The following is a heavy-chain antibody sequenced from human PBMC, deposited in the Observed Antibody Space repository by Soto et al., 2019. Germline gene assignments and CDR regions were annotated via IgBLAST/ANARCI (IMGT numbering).Heavy chain of an antibody. CDR3: ARGGRASGYDFYYYGMDV. CDR2: ISSSGAYT. CDR1: GFTFNTYS. D-gene: IGHD5-12*01. J-gene: IGHJ6*02. V-gene: IGHV3-21*01. Sequence: PGGSLRLSCAASGFTFNTYSMNWVRQAPGKGLEWVSSISSSGAYTYYSDSLKGRITISRDNANNSLYLQMNSLTAEDTAIYFCARGGRASGYDFYYYGMDVWGQGTKVTVS.